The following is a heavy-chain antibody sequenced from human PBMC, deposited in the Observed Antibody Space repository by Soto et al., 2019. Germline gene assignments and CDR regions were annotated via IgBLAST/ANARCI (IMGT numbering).Heavy chain of an antibody. CDR1: GGTFSSYA. CDR3: ARNNPIEVGERGFEYFQH. Sequence: ASVKVSCKASGGTFSSYAISWVRQAPGQGLEWMGGIIPIFGTANYAQKFQGRVTITADESTGTAYMELSSLRSEDTAVYYCARNNPIEVGERGFEYFQHWGQGTLVTVSS. D-gene: IGHD1-1*01. J-gene: IGHJ1*01. CDR2: IIPIFGTA. V-gene: IGHV1-69*13.